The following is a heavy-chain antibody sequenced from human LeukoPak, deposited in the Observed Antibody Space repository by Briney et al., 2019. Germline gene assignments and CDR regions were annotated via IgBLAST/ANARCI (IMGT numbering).Heavy chain of an antibody. V-gene: IGHV4-39*07. D-gene: IGHD4-23*01. CDR2: FFYEGNT. CDR3: ARRKDDYGGYYDS. Sequence: PWDTVSLTCTVSGGSVRSSSSYWGWIRQSPGKGLEWYAIFFYEGNTYYHPSLESRVSLSVDTSKNQFSLKLASVTAADTAVYYCARRKDDYGGYYDSWGQGILVTVSS. CDR1: GGSVRSSSSY. J-gene: IGHJ4*02.